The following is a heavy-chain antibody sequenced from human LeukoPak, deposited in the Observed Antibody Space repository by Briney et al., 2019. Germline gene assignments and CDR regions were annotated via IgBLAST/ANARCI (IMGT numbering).Heavy chain of an antibody. D-gene: IGHD2-8*01. CDR3: SRENGAFSPFGY. CDR1: GGSISSSTYY. J-gene: IGHJ4*02. CDR2: IYYSGTT. Sequence: SETLSLACTVSGGSISSSTYYWGWIRQPPEKGLEWIASIYYSGTTYYNPSLKSRVTISVDTSKNQFSLKLSSVTAADTAVYYCSRENGAFSPFGYWGQGTLVIVPS. V-gene: IGHV4-39*07.